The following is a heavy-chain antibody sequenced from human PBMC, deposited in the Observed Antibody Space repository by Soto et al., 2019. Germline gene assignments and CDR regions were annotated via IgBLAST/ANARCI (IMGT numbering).Heavy chain of an antibody. D-gene: IGHD2-15*01. V-gene: IGHV4-30-4*01. CDR2: IYYSGT. CDR3: ARDLTYCASGSCYAKWGS. Sequence: SETLSLSCTVAGASISNDDDFWSWIRQPPGKGLEWIGFIYYSGTYYNPSLKSRATISADTSKNHFSLKLTSVTAADTAVYYCARDLTYCASGSCYAKWGSWGQGTLVTVSS. J-gene: IGHJ5*02. CDR1: GASISNDDDF.